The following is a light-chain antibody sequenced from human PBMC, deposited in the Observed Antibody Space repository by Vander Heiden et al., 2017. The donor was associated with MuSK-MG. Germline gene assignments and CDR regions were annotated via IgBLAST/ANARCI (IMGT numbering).Light chain of an antibody. CDR1: SSDVGGYNY. V-gene: IGLV2-14*01. CDR3: SAYTSSSTYV. J-gene: IGLJ1*01. Sequence: SALTQPASVSGSPGQSITISCTGTSSDVGGYNYVYWYQQHPGKAPKLMIYDVSNRPSGVANRFSGSKSGNTASLTISGRQAEDEADYYCSAYTSSSTYVFGTGTKVTVL. CDR2: DVS.